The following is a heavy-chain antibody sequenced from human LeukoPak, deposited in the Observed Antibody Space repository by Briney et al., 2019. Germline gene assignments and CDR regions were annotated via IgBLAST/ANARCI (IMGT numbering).Heavy chain of an antibody. V-gene: IGHV5-51*01. CDR3: ARTYYYDSSGPLDY. D-gene: IGHD3-22*01. Sequence: GESLKISCQGSGYSFTSYWIGWVRQMPGKGLEWMGIIYPGDSDTRYSPSSQGQVTISADKSISTAYLQWSSLKASDTAMYYCARTYYYDSSGPLDYWGQGTLVTVSS. CDR1: GYSFTSYW. CDR2: IYPGDSDT. J-gene: IGHJ4*02.